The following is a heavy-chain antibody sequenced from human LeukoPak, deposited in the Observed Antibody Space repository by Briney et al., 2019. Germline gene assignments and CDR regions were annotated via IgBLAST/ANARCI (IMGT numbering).Heavy chain of an antibody. CDR3: ARETTVATGDFDY. CDR2: ISSSGSAI. CDR1: GFTFSSYW. V-gene: IGHV3-48*04. D-gene: IGHD4-23*01. J-gene: IGHJ4*02. Sequence: GGSLRLSCAASGFTFSSYWMSWVRQAPGKGLEWVSYISSSGSAIHYADSVKGRFTISRDNVKNSLYLQMNSLRVEDTAVYYCARETTVATGDFDYWGQGTLVTVSS.